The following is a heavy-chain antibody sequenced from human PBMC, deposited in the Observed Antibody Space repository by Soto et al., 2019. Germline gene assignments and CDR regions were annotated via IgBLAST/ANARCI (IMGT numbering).Heavy chain of an antibody. D-gene: IGHD1-1*01. CDR1: GFSVSDSS. J-gene: IGHJ6*02. V-gene: IGHV3-53*02. CDR2: FYRGGST. Sequence: EVQLVETGGGLIQPGGSLRLSCEVSGFSVSDSSMSWVRQAPGKGLEWVSVFYRGGSTDYADSVKGRGTVSRDTFKNTLFLQMDSLTVEDTAVYFCARDLGWKDLLNPYYYGMDVWGQGTTVTVS. CDR3: ARDLGWKDLLNPYYYGMDV.